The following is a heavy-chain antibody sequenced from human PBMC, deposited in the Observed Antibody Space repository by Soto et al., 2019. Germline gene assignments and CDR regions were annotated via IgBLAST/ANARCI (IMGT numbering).Heavy chain of an antibody. CDR2: IFYSGST. V-gene: IGHV4-59*01. D-gene: IGHD6-13*01. CDR1: GGSISYYY. CDR3: ARGSPPSKYGLDV. J-gene: IGHJ6*02. Sequence: LSLTFTVSGGSISYYYWNWIRQSPGKGLEWIGYIFYSGSTHYNPSLKSRVTISIDTSKNQFSLRLTSVTAADTAVYFCARGSPPSKYGLDVWGQGTTVTVSS.